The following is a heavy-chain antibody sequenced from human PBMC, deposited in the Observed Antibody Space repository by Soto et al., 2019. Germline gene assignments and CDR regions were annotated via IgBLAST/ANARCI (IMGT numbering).Heavy chain of an antibody. Sequence: QVQLVQSGAEVKKPGSSVKVSCKVSGGAFSSYDISWVRQAPGQGLDWMGGIIPLFETTNYAQKFQGRVTITAVKSTSTAYMELSRLRSEDTAVYYCVRDITTGYYGMDVWGQGTTVTVSS. D-gene: IGHD4-4*01. V-gene: IGHV1-69*06. CDR1: GGAFSSYD. CDR2: IIPLFETT. J-gene: IGHJ6*02. CDR3: VRDITTGYYGMDV.